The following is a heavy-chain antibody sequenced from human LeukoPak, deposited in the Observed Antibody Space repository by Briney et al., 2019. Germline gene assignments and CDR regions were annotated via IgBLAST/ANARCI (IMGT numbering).Heavy chain of an antibody. V-gene: IGHV4-38-2*02. Sequence: SETLSLTCTVSGYSISSGYYWGWIRQPPGKGLEWIGSIYHSGSTYYNPSLKSRVTISVDTSKNQFSLKLSSVTAADTAVYYCASATYYDFWSGYHNYYMDVWGKGTTVTVSS. J-gene: IGHJ6*03. D-gene: IGHD3-3*01. CDR3: ASATYYDFWSGYHNYYMDV. CDR1: GYSISSGYY. CDR2: IYHSGST.